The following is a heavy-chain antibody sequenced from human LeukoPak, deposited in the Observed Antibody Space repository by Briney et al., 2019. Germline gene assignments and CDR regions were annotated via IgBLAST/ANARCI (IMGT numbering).Heavy chain of an antibody. V-gene: IGHV4-34*01. Sequence: SETLSPTCAVSGGFFSGYYWSWIRQPPGKGLEWIGEINHSGSTNYNPSLKSRVTISVDTSKNQFSLKLSSVTAADTAVYYCARGHNWGQGTLVTVSS. CDR2: INHSGST. CDR1: GGFFSGYY. CDR3: ARGHN. J-gene: IGHJ4*02.